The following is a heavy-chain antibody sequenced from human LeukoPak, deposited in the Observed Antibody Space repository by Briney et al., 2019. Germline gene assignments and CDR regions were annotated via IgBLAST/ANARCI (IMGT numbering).Heavy chain of an antibody. CDR1: GGSISSGDYY. D-gene: IGHD5-24*01. CDR2: IYYSGST. CDR3: ARGLDGYNYDY. Sequence: SETLSLTCTVSGGSISSGDYYWSWIRQPPGKGLEWIGYIYYSGSTYYNPSLMSRLTLSVDTSENQFSLKLGSVTAADTAVYYCARGLDGYNYDYWGQGTLVTVSS. V-gene: IGHV4-30-4*01. J-gene: IGHJ4*02.